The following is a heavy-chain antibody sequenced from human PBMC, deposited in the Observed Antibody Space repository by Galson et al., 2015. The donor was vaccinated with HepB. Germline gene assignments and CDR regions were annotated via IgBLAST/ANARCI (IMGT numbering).Heavy chain of an antibody. V-gene: IGHV1-69*02. CDR2: IIPILGIA. CDR3: ARVGYCSGDSCPEYFQH. Sequence: SVKVSCKASGGTFSSYTISWVRQAPGQGPEWMGRIIPILGIANYAQKFQGRVTITADKSTSTAYMELSSLRSEDTAVYYCARVGYCSGDSCPEYFQHWGQGTLVTVSS. CDR1: GGTFSSYT. J-gene: IGHJ1*01. D-gene: IGHD2-15*01.